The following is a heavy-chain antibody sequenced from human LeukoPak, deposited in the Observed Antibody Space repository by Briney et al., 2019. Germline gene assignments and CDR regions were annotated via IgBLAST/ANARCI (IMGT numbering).Heavy chain of an antibody. J-gene: IGHJ6*03. CDR1: GGSFSGYY. CDR2: INHSGST. D-gene: IGHD1-1*01. CDR3: ARISRRADRNAGPYHMDV. Sequence: SETLSLTCAVSGGSFSGYYWSWIRQPPGKGLEWIGEINHSGSTNYNPSLKSRVTISVDTSKNQCSLNLRSVTAADTAVYYCARISRRADRNAGPYHMDVWGKGTTVTVSS. V-gene: IGHV4-34*01.